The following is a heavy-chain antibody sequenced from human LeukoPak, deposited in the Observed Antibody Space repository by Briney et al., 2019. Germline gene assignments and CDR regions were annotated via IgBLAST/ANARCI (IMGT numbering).Heavy chain of an antibody. V-gene: IGHV1-46*01. D-gene: IGHD6-19*01. CDR1: GSTFTSYY. Sequence: GASVKVSCTASGSTFTSYYIHWVRQAPGQGLEWMGIINPSDGRTNYAQRFQGRVTVSRDTSTNIVYMELYSLRSEDTAVYYCARDDRIAVAGPYFFDYWGQGTLVTVSS. CDR3: ARDDRIAVAGPYFFDY. J-gene: IGHJ4*02. CDR2: INPSDGRT.